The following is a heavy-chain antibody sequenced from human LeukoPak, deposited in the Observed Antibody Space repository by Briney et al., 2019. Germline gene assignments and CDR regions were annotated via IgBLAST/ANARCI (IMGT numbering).Heavy chain of an antibody. CDR2: MYPGPYS. CDR3: AAALLRGDQYWYFDL. CDR1: GFSVNDNY. J-gene: IGHJ2*01. V-gene: IGHV3-66*01. Sequence: GGSLRLSCAASGFSVNDNYVTWVRQAPGKGLEWISIMYPGPYSYRADPVKARTSISRDSSKNTVYLEMNSLGVEDTAVYYCAAALLRGDQYWYFDLWGRGTLVTVS. D-gene: IGHD3-10*01.